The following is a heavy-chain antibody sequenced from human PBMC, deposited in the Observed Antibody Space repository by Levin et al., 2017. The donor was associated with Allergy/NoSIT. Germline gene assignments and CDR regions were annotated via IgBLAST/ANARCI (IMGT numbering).Heavy chain of an antibody. CDR2: ISYQGNT. Sequence: SETLSLTCTVSGGSISSTRFFWGWIRQPPGKGLEWIATISYQGNTYYNPSLRSRVTILVDTSNNQFSLKVRSVTAADTAFYYCARVPLNYGDYVRAFDPWGQGTLVSVSS. J-gene: IGHJ5*02. D-gene: IGHD4-17*01. CDR3: ARVPLNYGDYVRAFDP. V-gene: IGHV4-39*07. CDR1: GGSISSTRFF.